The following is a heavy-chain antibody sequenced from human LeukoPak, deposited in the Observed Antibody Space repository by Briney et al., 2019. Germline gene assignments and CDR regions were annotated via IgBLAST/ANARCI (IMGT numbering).Heavy chain of an antibody. CDR1: GGSISSGGYS. CDR3: ARHRGYSYGYDAYDI. V-gene: IGHV4-30-2*01. J-gene: IGHJ3*02. CDR2: IYHSGST. D-gene: IGHD5-18*01. Sequence: SETLSLTCAVSGGSISSGGYSWSWIRQPPGKGLEWIGYIYHSGSTYYNPSLKSRVTISVDTYKNQFSLKLSSVTAADTAVYYCARHRGYSYGYDAYDIWGQGTMVTVSS.